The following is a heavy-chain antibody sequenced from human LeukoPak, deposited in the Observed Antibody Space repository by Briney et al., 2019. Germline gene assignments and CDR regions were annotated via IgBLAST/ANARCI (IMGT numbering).Heavy chain of an antibody. CDR1: GFTFGSYG. V-gene: IGHV3-33*01. Sequence: GGSLRLSCAASGFTFGSYGMHWVRQAPGKGLEWVAVIWYDGSNKYYADSVKGRFTISRDNSKKTLYLQMNNLRAEDTAVYHCARKKRVDTDSIMVYYYYAMDVWGQGTTVTVSS. D-gene: IGHD5-18*01. CDR3: ARKKRVDTDSIMVYYYYAMDV. CDR2: IWYDGSNK. J-gene: IGHJ6*02.